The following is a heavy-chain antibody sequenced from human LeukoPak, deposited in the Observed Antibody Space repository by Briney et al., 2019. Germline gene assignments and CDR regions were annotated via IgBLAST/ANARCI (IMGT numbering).Heavy chain of an antibody. CDR2: INSDGSST. CDR1: GFTFSSHW. Sequence: GGSLRLSCAASGFTFSSHWMHWVRQAPGKGLVWVSRINSDGSSTSYADSVKGRFTISRDNAKNTLYLQMNSLRAEDTAVYYCARDSPVTHFDYWGQGTLVTVSS. V-gene: IGHV3-74*01. CDR3: ARDSPVTHFDY. D-gene: IGHD4-17*01. J-gene: IGHJ4*02.